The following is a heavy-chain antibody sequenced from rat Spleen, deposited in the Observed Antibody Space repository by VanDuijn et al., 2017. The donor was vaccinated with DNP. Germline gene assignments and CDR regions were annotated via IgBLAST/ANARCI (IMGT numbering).Heavy chain of an antibody. CDR1: GFTFSDYN. Sequence: EVQLVESGGGLVQPGRSLKLSCAASGFTFSDYNMAWVRQAPKKGLEWVASITYDGVGTYYRDSVKGRFTISRDISKTSLYLQMNSLKSEDTATYYCSKGRGGPDYWGQGTLVTVSS. CDR2: ITYDGVGT. J-gene: IGHJ3*01. D-gene: IGHD1-11*01. CDR3: SKGRGGPDY. V-gene: IGHV5S10*01.